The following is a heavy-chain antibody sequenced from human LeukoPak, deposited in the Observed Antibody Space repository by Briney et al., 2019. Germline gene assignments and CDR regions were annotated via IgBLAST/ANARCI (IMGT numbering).Heavy chain of an antibody. D-gene: IGHD5-12*01. V-gene: IGHV1-18*01. CDR2: ISAYNGNT. Sequence: ASVKVSCKASGYTFTSYGISWVRQAPGQGLEWMGWISAYNGNTNYAQKLQGRVTMTTDTSTSTAYMELRSLRSDDTAGYYCASVDYSGYDPNVVYWGQGTLVTVSS. J-gene: IGHJ4*02. CDR3: ASVDYSGYDPNVVY. CDR1: GYTFTSYG.